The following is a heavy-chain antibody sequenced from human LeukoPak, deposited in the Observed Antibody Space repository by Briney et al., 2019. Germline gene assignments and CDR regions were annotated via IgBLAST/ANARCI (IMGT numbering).Heavy chain of an antibody. J-gene: IGHJ5*02. CDR2: IYPGDSDT. CDR3: ARLKMDGDYSTYNWFDP. V-gene: IGHV5-51*01. D-gene: IGHD4-17*01. Sequence: GESLQISCKGSGHSFTNYWIGWVRQMPGKGLEWMGIIYPGDSDTRYSPSFQGQVTISADKSISTAYLQWSSLKASDTAMYYCARLKMDGDYSTYNWFDPWGQGTLVTVSS. CDR1: GHSFTNYW.